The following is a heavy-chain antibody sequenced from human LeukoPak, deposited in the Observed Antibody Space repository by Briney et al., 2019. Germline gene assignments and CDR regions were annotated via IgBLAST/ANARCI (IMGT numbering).Heavy chain of an antibody. CDR1: GFTFGDYA. V-gene: IGHV3-49*04. J-gene: IGHJ6*03. Sequence: GGSLRLSCTASGFTFGDYAVTWVRQAPGKGQEWVGFIRRKVYGGTREYAASVKGRFTISRDDSKSIAYLQMNSLKTEDTAVYYCTRAPTGTAAEPYYYYYYMDVWGKGTTVTISS. CDR3: TRAPTGTAAEPYYYYYYMDV. D-gene: IGHD2-2*01. CDR2: IRRKVYGGTR.